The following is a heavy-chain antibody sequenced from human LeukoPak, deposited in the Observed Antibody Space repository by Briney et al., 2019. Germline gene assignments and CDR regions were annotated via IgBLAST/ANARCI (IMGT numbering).Heavy chain of an antibody. V-gene: IGHV5-51*01. CDR1: GYNFTTYW. CDR3: ARRWLQDWDY. Sequence: GESLKISCQSSGYNFTTYWIGWVRQMPGKGLEWMGIIYPGDSDTRYSPSFQGQVTVSADKSIRTAYLQWSSLKASDTAMYYCARRWLQDWDYWGQGTLVTVSS. CDR2: IYPGDSDT. J-gene: IGHJ4*02. D-gene: IGHD5-24*01.